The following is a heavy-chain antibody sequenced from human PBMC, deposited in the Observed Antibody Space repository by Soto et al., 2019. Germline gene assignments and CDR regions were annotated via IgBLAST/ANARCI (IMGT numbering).Heavy chain of an antibody. CDR2: IIPIFGTA. V-gene: IGHV1-69*06. CDR3: ARDRGNVYTAMVGVFDY. Sequence: QVQLVQSGAEVKKPGSSVKVSCKASGGTFSSYAISWVRQAPGQGLEWMGGIIPIFGTANYAQKFQGRVTITADKSTSTAYMELSSLRSEDTAVYYCARDRGNVYTAMVGVFDYWGQGTLVTVSS. CDR1: GGTFSSYA. J-gene: IGHJ4*02. D-gene: IGHD5-18*01.